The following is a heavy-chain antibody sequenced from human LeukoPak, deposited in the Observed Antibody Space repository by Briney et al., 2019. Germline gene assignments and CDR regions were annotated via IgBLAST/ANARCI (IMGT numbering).Heavy chain of an antibody. CDR3: ARRYCGGDCTFDWFDP. Sequence: PSETLSLTCAVYGVSFSGYYWGWIRQPPGKGLEWIGSIYYSGNTYYNPSLKSRVTISIDTSKNQFSLKLSSVTAADTAVYYCARRYCGGDCTFDWFDPWGQGTLVTVSS. CDR2: IYYSGNT. D-gene: IGHD2-21*02. CDR1: GVSFSGYY. V-gene: IGHV4-39*01. J-gene: IGHJ5*02.